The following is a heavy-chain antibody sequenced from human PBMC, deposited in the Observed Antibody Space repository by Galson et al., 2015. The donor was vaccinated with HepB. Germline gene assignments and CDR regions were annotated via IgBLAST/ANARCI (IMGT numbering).Heavy chain of an antibody. V-gene: IGHV2-70*11. CDR2: IDWDDDK. CDR1: GFSLSTSGMC. D-gene: IGHD2-2*01. CDR3: ARIGSTSCYGARGMDV. Sequence: PALVKPTQTLTLTCTSSGFSLSTSGMCVSWVRLPPGKALEWLARIDWDDDKYYSTSLETRLTISKDTSKSQVVLTMTNMDPVDTATYYCARIGSTSCYGARGMDVWGQGTTVTVSS. J-gene: IGHJ6*02.